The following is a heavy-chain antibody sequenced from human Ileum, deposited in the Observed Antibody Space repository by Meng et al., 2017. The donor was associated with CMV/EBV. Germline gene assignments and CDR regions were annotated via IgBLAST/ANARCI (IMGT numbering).Heavy chain of an antibody. CDR3: ARDRWAAPDY. J-gene: IGHJ4*02. CDR1: GFTFSTYW. CDR2: TNQDGSEK. V-gene: IGHV3-7*01. Sequence: GGSLRLSCAASGFTFSTYWMSWVRQAPGKGLEWVASTNQDGSEKYYVDSVKARFTISRDNAKNSLYLQMNSLRAEDTAVYYCARDRWAAPDYWGQGTLVTVSS. D-gene: IGHD3-16*01.